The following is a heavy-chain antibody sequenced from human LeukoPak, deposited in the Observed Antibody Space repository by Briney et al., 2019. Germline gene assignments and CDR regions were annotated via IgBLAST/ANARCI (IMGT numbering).Heavy chain of an antibody. J-gene: IGHJ4*02. D-gene: IGHD2-15*01. CDR3: ARLDCFVEGCYNH. CDR1: GDSVTSSY. Sequence: SETLSLTCSVSGDSVTSSYWNWIRQPPGKGLEWIGYVSSDGTTNFTPSLRSRLIMSLDTEKNDISLILTSVTGADTAIYYCARLDCFVEGCYNHWGRGTLVTVSS. CDR2: VSSDGTT. V-gene: IGHV4-59*08.